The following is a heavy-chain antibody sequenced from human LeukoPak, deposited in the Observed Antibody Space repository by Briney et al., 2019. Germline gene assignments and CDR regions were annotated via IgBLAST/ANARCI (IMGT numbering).Heavy chain of an antibody. Sequence: PSETLSLTCTVSGGSISSGDYYWSWIRQPPGKGLEWTGYIYYSGSTYYNPSLKSRVTISVDTSKNQFSLKLSSVTAADTAVYYCARAPRPDGMDVWGQETTVTVSS. CDR1: GGSISSGDYY. CDR2: IYYSGST. CDR3: ARAPRPDGMDV. J-gene: IGHJ6*02. V-gene: IGHV4-30-4*01.